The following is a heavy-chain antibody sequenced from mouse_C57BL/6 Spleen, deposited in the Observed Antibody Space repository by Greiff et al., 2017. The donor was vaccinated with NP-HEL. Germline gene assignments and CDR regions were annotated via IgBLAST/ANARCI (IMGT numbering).Heavy chain of an antibody. J-gene: IGHJ1*03. CDR1: GFSLTSYG. CDR2: IWSGGST. V-gene: IGHV2-2*01. D-gene: IGHD1-1*01. CDR3: ARSLYYGSSYEGYFDV. Sequence: QVQLQQSGPGLVQPSQSLSITCTVSGFSLTSYGVHWVRQSPGKGLEWLGVIWSGGSTDYNAAFISRLSISKDNSKSQVFFKMNSLQADDTAIYYCARSLYYGSSYEGYFDVWGTGTTVTVSS.